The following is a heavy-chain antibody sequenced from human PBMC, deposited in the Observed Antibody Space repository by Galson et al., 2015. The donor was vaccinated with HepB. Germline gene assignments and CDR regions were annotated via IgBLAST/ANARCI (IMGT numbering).Heavy chain of an antibody. V-gene: IGHV3-48*01. CDR1: GFTFSSYS. D-gene: IGHD4-11*01. Sequence: GFTFSSYSMNWVRQAPGKGLEWVSYISSSSSTIYYADSVKGRFTISRDNAKNSLYLQMNSLRAEDTAVYYCAILTTVTTHRAFDIWGQGTMVTVSS. CDR3: AILTTVTTHRAFDI. J-gene: IGHJ3*02. CDR2: ISSSSSTI.